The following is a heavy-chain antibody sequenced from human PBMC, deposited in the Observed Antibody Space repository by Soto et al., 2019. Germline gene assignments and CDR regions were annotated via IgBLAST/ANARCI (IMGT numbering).Heavy chain of an antibody. CDR2: IHYSGST. J-gene: IGHJ4*02. CDR1: GGSISSGGYY. CDR3: AREPSI. Sequence: QVQLQESGPGLVKPSQTLSLTCTVSGGSISSGGYYLSWIRQHPGKRLEWIGYIHYSGSTYYNPSLKSRVTISVYTSKNQFSLKLSSVTGAEAAIYYCAREPSIWGQVTLVTVSS. V-gene: IGHV4-31*03.